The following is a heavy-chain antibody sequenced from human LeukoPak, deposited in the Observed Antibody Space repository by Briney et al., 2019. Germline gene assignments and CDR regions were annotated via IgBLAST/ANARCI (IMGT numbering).Heavy chain of an antibody. CDR2: IIPIFGTA. V-gene: IGHV1-69*13. J-gene: IGHJ3*02. CDR1: GGTFSSYA. D-gene: IGHD3-3*01. CDR3: ARDYGGVARFDI. Sequence: SVKASCKASGGTFSSYAISWVRQAPGQGLEWMGGIIPIFGTANYAQKFQGRVTITADESTSTAYMELSSLRSEDTAVYYCARDYGGVARFDIWGQGTMVTVSS.